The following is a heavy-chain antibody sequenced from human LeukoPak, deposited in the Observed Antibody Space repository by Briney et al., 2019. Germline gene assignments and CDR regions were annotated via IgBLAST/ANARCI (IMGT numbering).Heavy chain of an antibody. D-gene: IGHD3-22*01. Sequence: GGSLRLSCAASGFTFSSYAMSWVRQAPGKGLEWVSAISGSGGSTYYADSVKGRFTISRDNAKNSLYLQMNSLRAEDTAVYYCARDPYDSSGYYYGWGQGTLVTVSS. CDR2: ISGSGGST. J-gene: IGHJ4*02. CDR3: ARDPYDSSGYYYG. V-gene: IGHV3-23*01. CDR1: GFTFSSYA.